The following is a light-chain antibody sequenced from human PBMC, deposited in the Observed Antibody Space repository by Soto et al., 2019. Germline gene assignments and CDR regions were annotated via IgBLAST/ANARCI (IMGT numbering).Light chain of an antibody. Sequence: QSVLTQPPSASGTPGQRVTISCSGSTSNIGGNTVNWYQHLPGTAPKPLIYTNNHRPSEVPDRFSGSNSGTSTSLAISGLQSEDEAAYYCASWADSLNAVTFGGGTKLTVL. J-gene: IGLJ2*01. CDR3: ASWADSLNAVT. V-gene: IGLV1-44*01. CDR2: TNN. CDR1: TSNIGGNT.